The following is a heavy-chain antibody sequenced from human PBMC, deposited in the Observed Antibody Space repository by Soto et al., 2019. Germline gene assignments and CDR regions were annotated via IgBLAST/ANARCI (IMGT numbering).Heavy chain of an antibody. Sequence: SVRVSCKACGCTFSSYAISWVRQAPGQGLEWMGGIIPIFGTANYAQKFQGRVTITADESTSTAYMELSSLRSEDTAVYYCARGTTVTLLQYWGQGTLVTVSS. CDR3: ARGTTVTLLQY. D-gene: IGHD4-17*01. J-gene: IGHJ4*02. CDR2: IIPIFGTA. CDR1: GCTFSSYA. V-gene: IGHV1-69*13.